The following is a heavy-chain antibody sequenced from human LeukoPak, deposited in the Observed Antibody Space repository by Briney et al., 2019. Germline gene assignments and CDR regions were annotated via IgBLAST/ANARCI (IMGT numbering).Heavy chain of an antibody. CDR2: ISRSGSTK. V-gene: IGHV3-48*03. J-gene: IGHJ6*02. CDR1: GCTLSSYE. CDR3: ARAYLAIAVPALYGMDA. Sequence: PGGSLRLSCAASGCTLSSYEMNWVRQAPGKGLEWVSYISRSGSTKYYADSVKGRFTISRDNAKNSLYLQMNSLRAEDTAAYYWARAYLAIAVPALYGMDAWGQGTTVTVSS. D-gene: IGHD2-2*01.